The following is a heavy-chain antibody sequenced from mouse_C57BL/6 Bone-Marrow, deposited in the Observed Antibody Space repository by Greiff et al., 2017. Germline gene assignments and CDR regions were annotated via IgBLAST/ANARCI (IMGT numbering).Heavy chain of an antibody. Sequence: QVQLQQPGAELVMPGASVKLSCKASGYTFTSYWMHWVKQRPGQGLEWIGEIDPSDSYTNYNQKFKGKSTLTVDKSSSTAYMQLSSLTSEDSAVYYCAEGNYYGSSHWYFDVWGTGTTVTVSS. CDR1: GYTFTSYW. CDR3: AEGNYYGSSHWYFDV. V-gene: IGHV1-69*01. J-gene: IGHJ1*03. D-gene: IGHD1-1*01. CDR2: IDPSDSYT.